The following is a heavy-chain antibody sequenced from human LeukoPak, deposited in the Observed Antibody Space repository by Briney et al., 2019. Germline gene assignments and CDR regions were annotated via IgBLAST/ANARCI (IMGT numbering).Heavy chain of an antibody. Sequence: SVTVSYKASGGTFSSYAISWVRQAPGQGLEWMGRIIPILGIANYAQKFQGRVTITADKSTSTAYMELSSLRSEDTAVYYCARGGSYYGSGKDWFDPWGQGTLVTVSS. V-gene: IGHV1-69*04. CDR2: IIPILGIA. CDR1: GGTFSSYA. D-gene: IGHD3-10*01. J-gene: IGHJ5*02. CDR3: ARGGSYYGSGKDWFDP.